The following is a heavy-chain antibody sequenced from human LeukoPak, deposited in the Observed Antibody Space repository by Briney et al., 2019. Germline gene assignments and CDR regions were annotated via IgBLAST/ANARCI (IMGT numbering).Heavy chain of an antibody. CDR1: GFTFSSYA. Sequence: SGGSLRLSCAASGFTFSSYAMHWVRQAPGKGLEWVAVIWYDGSNKYYADSVKGRFTISRDNSKNTLYLQTNSLRAEDTAVYYCARDPSTASCGMDVWGQGTTVTVSS. J-gene: IGHJ6*02. CDR2: IWYDGSNK. CDR3: ARDPSTASCGMDV. V-gene: IGHV3-33*08. D-gene: IGHD5-18*01.